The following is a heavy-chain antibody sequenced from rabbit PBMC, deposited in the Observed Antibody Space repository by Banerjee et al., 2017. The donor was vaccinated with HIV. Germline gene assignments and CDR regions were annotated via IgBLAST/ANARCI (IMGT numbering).Heavy chain of an antibody. CDR2: IYAGSSGST. CDR3: ARGVASSAYAFNL. D-gene: IGHD1-1*01. CDR1: GFTISSGY. J-gene: IGHJ4*01. Sequence: QSLEESGGGLVQPGGSLKLSCTASGFTISSGYMCWVRQAPGKGLEWIACIYAGSSGSTYYASWAKGRFTISKTSSTTVTLQMTSLTAADTATYFCARGVASSAYAFNLWGPGTLVTVS. V-gene: IGHV1S40*01.